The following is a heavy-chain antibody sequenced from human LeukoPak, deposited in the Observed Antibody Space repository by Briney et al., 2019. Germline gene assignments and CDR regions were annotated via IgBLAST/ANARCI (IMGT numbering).Heavy chain of an antibody. D-gene: IGHD6-13*01. J-gene: IGHJ5*02. CDR3: ARDSRISSSWPERETNVLYNWFDP. V-gene: IGHV3-21*01. Sequence: PGGSLRLSCAASGFTFSSYSMNWVRQAPGKGLEWVSSISSSSSYIYYADSVKGRFTISRDNAKNSLYLQMNSLRAEDTAVYYCARDSRISSSWPERETNVLYNWFDPWGQGTLVTASS. CDR2: ISSSSSYI. CDR1: GFTFSSYS.